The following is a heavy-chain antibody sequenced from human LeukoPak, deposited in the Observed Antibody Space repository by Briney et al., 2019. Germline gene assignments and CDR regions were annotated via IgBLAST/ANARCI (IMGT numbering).Heavy chain of an antibody. D-gene: IGHD5-24*01. CDR1: GFTFSSYW. Sequence: GGSLRLSCAASGFTFSSYWMHWVRQSPGKGLVWVSRINSDGSNPTYADSVKGRFTISRDNAKNTLYLQMNSLRAEDTAVYYCAREMATIWAFDIWGQGTMVTVFS. J-gene: IGHJ3*02. CDR2: INSDGSNP. V-gene: IGHV3-74*01. CDR3: AREMATIWAFDI.